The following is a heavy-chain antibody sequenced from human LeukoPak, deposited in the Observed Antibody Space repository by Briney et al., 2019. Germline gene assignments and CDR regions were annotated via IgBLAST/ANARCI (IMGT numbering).Heavy chain of an antibody. D-gene: IGHD3-3*01. CDR3: AKDINNFGFLEWLSSYYYYGMDV. J-gene: IGHJ6*02. V-gene: IGHV3-23*01. CDR2: ISGSGGST. CDR1: GFTFSSYA. Sequence: GGSLRLSCAASGFTFSSYAMSWVRRAPGKGLEWVSAISGSGGSTYYADSVKGRFTISRDNSKNTLYLQMNSLRAEDTAVYYCAKDINNFGFLEWLSSYYYYGMDVWGQGTTVTVSS.